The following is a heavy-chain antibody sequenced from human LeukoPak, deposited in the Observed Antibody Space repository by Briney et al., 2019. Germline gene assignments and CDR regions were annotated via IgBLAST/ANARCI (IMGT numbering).Heavy chain of an antibody. D-gene: IGHD2-21*01. CDR1: GFSVSSSY. CDR3: AREVVSIPSYFDS. CDR2: FYRGDST. Sequence: GGSLRLSCAASGFSVSSSYMYWVRQAPGKGLEWVSFFYRGDSTYYAESVRGRFTISRDNSKNTLYLLMNSLIPEDTAVYHCAREVVSIPSYFDSWGQGTLVTVSS. V-gene: IGHV3-53*01. J-gene: IGHJ4*02.